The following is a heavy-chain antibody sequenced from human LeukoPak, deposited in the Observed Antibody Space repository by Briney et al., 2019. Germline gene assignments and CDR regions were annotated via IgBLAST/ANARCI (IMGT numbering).Heavy chain of an antibody. V-gene: IGHV3-23*01. J-gene: IGHJ6*03. Sequence: GGSLRLSCAASGFTFSSYGMSWVRQAPGKGLEWVSTISGSGGSTNHADSVKGRFTISRDDSKNTLYLQMNSLRAEDTAVYYCASGTSGSYSVYYYYMDVWGKGTTVTVSS. D-gene: IGHD1-26*01. CDR2: ISGSGGST. CDR3: ASGTSGSYSVYYYYMDV. CDR1: GFTFSSYG.